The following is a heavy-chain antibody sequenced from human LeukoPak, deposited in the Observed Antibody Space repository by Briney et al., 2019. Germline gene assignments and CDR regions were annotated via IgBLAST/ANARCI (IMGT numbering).Heavy chain of an antibody. V-gene: IGHV4-4*02. CDR1: GDSISSDKW. Sequence: PSGTLSLTCAVSGDSISSDKWWIWVRQSPGKGLQWIGEIHHSGSTNYNPSLKSRITISVDKSNNQFSLNLTSVTAADTAVYYCAISRVSIFYFHYWGQGTLVTVSS. J-gene: IGHJ4*02. CDR2: IHHSGST. CDR3: AISRVSIFYFHY. D-gene: IGHD5-24*01.